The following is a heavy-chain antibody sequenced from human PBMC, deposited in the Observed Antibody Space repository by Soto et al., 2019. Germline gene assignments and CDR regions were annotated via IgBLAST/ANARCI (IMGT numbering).Heavy chain of an antibody. CDR1: GGSISSYY. Sequence: PSETLSLTCSVSGGSISSYYWSWIRQHPGKGLEWIGYIYYSGSTYYNPSLKSRVTISVDTSKNQFSLKLSSVTAADTAVYYCARDLYYGSGTAFDYWGQGTLVTVSS. D-gene: IGHD3-10*01. J-gene: IGHJ4*02. CDR3: ARDLYYGSGTAFDY. CDR2: IYYSGST. V-gene: IGHV4-59*06.